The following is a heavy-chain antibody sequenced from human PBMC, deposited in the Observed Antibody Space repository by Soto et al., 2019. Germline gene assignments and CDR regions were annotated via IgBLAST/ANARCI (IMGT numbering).Heavy chain of an antibody. CDR1: GYSFINYW. Sequence: PGESLKISCEGSGYSFINYWITWVRQMPGKGLEWMGIIYPGDSDTRYSPSFQGQVIISVDKSISTAYLQWTSLKASDTAMYYCARPPSGSPYYFDYWGQGTLVTVSS. CDR3: ARPPSGSPYYFDY. J-gene: IGHJ4*02. V-gene: IGHV5-51*01. D-gene: IGHD3-3*01. CDR2: IYPGDSDT.